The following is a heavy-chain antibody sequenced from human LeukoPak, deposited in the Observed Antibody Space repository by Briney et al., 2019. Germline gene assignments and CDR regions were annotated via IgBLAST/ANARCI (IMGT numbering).Heavy chain of an antibody. CDR2: ISYDGSNK. CDR3: AKGGHYYDSSGSHDAFDI. J-gene: IGHJ3*02. D-gene: IGHD3-22*01. V-gene: IGHV3-30*18. Sequence: PGRSLRLSCAASGFTFSSYGMHWVRQAPGKGLEWVAVISYDGSNKYYADSVKGRFTISRDNSKNTLYLQTNSLRAEDTAVYYCAKGGHYYDSSGSHDAFDIWGQGTMVTVSS. CDR1: GFTFSSYG.